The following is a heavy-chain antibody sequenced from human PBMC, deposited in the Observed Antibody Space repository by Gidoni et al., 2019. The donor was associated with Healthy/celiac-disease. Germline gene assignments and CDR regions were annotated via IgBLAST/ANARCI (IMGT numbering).Heavy chain of an antibody. J-gene: IGHJ4*02. D-gene: IGHD3-16*02. CDR2: ISGSGGST. CDR3: AKAYTHHYDYVWGSYRDY. Sequence: EVQLLESGGGLVQPGGSLGLSWEASGFPFSGYAMSWVRQAPGKGLEWVAAISGSGGSTYYADSVKGRFTISRDNSKNTLYLQMNSLRAEDTAVYYCAKAYTHHYDYVWGSYRDYWGQGTLVTVSS. CDR1: GFPFSGYA. V-gene: IGHV3-23*01.